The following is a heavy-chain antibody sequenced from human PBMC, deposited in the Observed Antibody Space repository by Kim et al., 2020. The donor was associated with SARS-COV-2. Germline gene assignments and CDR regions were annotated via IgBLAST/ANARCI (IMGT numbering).Heavy chain of an antibody. CDR1: GYTFTSYA. CDR3: AREGVIVATNAPYYYYYMDV. D-gene: IGHD5-12*01. CDR2: INAGNGNT. Sequence: ASVKVSCKASGYTFTSYAMHWVRQAPGQRLEWMGWINAGNGNTKYSQKFQGRVTITRDTSASTAYMELSSLRSEDTAVYYCAREGVIVATNAPYYYYYMDVWGKGTTVTVSS. V-gene: IGHV1-3*01. J-gene: IGHJ6*03.